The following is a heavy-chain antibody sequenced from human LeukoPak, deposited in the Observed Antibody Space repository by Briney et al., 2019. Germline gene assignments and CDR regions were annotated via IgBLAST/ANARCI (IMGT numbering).Heavy chain of an antibody. CDR3: ARAPGMVRGVSYYYYGMDV. CDR2: IYSGGST. D-gene: IGHD3-10*01. CDR1: GFTVSSNY. Sequence: GGSLRLSCAASGFTVSSNYMSWVRQAPGKGLEWVSVIYSGGSTYYADSVKGRFTISRDNSKNTLYLQMKSLRAEDTAVYYCARAPGMVRGVSYYYYGMDVWGKGTTVTVSS. J-gene: IGHJ6*04. V-gene: IGHV3-53*01.